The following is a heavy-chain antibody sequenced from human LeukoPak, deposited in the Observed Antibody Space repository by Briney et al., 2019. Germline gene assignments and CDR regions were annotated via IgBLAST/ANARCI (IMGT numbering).Heavy chain of an antibody. V-gene: IGHV4-34*01. CDR2: INRSGSI. CDR1: GGSFNAYY. J-gene: IGHJ5*02. D-gene: IGHD3-22*01. Sequence: SETLSLSCAVYGGSFNAYYWSWIRQSPGKGLEWIGEINRSGSINYNPSVKSRVTMSVDTSKNQFSLKLSSVTAADTAVYYCARDRKYYYDSSGYRGGWFDPWGQGTLITVSS. CDR3: ARDRKYYYDSSGYRGGWFDP.